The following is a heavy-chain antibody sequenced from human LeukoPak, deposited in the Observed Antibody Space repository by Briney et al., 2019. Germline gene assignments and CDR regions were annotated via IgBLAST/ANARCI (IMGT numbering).Heavy chain of an antibody. CDR3: ARITVTTDYFDY. CDR1: GGSFSGYY. J-gene: IGHJ4*02. CDR2: INHSGST. D-gene: IGHD4-17*01. V-gene: IGHV4-34*01. Sequence: SETLSLTCAVYGGSFSGYYWSWIRQPPGKGLEWIGEINHSGSTNYNPSLKSRVTISVDTFKNQFSLKLSSVTAADTAVYYCARITVTTDYFDYWGQGTLVTVSS.